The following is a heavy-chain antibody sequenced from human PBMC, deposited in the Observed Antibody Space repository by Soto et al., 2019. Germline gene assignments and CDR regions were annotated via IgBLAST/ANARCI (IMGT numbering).Heavy chain of an antibody. CDR2: ISYDGNNK. CDR3: AKGGSGNYLTYYYYYGMDV. J-gene: IGHJ6*02. V-gene: IGHV3-30*18. Sequence: GGSLRLSCAASGFSLSNNGMHWVRQAPGKGLEWVAVISYDGNNKYYADSVKGRFTISRDDSKNTVYLEMNNLRAEDTAMYYCAKGGSGNYLTYYYYYGMDVWGQGTTVTVSS. CDR1: GFSLSNNG. D-gene: IGHD3-22*01.